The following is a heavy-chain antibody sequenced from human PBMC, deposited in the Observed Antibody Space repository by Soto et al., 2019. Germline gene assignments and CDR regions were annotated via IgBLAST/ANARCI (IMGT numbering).Heavy chain of an antibody. V-gene: IGHV3-30*18. CDR1: GLTFNNYG. D-gene: IGHD3-10*01. CDR2: ISYEGSHT. J-gene: IGHJ4*02. Sequence: QVQLVESGGGVVQPGRSLRLSCAASGLTFNNYGMHWVRQAPGKGLEWVAVISYEGSHTFYADSVKGRFTISRDNSKNTRYLQMNSLRPEDTAVYYCAKDRGSYSGSGSYPDYWGQGTLVTVSS. CDR3: AKDRGSYSGSGSYPDY.